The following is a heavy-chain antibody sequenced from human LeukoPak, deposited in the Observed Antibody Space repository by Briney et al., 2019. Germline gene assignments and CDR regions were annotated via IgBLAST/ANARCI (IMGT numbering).Heavy chain of an antibody. CDR3: AREFYDSSGYYYNFDC. CDR1: GFTFSDYY. Sequence: PGGSLRLSCAASGFTFSDYYMSWIRQAPGKGLEWVSCISSSGSTIYYADSVKGRFTISRDNAKNSLYLQMNSLRAEDTAVYYCAREFYDSSGYYYNFDCWGQGTLVTVSS. J-gene: IGHJ4*02. D-gene: IGHD3-22*01. CDR2: ISSSGSTI. V-gene: IGHV3-11*01.